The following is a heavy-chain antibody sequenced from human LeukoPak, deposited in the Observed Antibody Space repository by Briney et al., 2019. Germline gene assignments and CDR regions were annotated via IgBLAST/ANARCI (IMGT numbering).Heavy chain of an antibody. V-gene: IGHV3-30-3*01. J-gene: IGHJ4*02. CDR3: ARDLRAYYYDSSGYYPPRD. CDR2: ISYDGSNK. CDR1: GFTFSSYA. Sequence: GGSLRLSCAASGFTFSSYAMHWVRQAPGKGLEWVAVISYDGSNKYYADSVKGRFTISRDNSKNTLYLQMNSLRAEDTAVYYCARDLRAYYYDSSGYYPPRDWGQGTLVTVSS. D-gene: IGHD3-22*01.